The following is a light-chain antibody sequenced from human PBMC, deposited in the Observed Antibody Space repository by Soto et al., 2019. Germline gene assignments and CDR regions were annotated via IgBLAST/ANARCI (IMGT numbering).Light chain of an antibody. J-gene: IGLJ3*02. CDR3: QSYASSLSAL. V-gene: IGLV1-40*01. Sequence: QSVLTQPPSVSGAPGQRVTISCTGSSSNIGAGYDVHWYQQLPGTAPKLLIYGNSNRPSGVPDRFSGSKSGTSASLAITGLQAEDEADYSCQSYASSLSALFGGGTKLTVL. CDR1: SSNIGAGYD. CDR2: GNS.